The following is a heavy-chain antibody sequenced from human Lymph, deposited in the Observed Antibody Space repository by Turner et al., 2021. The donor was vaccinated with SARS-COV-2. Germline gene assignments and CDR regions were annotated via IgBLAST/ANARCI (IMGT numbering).Heavy chain of an antibody. CDR2: IYYSGNT. CDR3: ARQRLTRYGMDV. CDR1: GGPISCSSYY. J-gene: IGHJ6*02. D-gene: IGHD2-21*02. Sequence: QLQLQESGPGLVKPSETLSLTCTVSGGPISCSSYYWGWIRQPPGKGLEWIGSIYYSGNTYYNPSLKSRVTISVDTSKNQFSLELSSVTAADTAVYYCARQRLTRYGMDVWGQGTTVTVSS. V-gene: IGHV4-39*01.